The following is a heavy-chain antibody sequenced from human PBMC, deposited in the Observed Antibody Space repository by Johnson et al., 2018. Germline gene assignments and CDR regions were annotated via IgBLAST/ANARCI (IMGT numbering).Heavy chain of an antibody. CDR1: GFTFDDYA. CDR2: ISSSSSYI. D-gene: IGHD3-22*01. Sequence: VQLVQSGGGVVQPGRSLRLSCAASGFTFDDYAMHWVRQAPGKGLEWVSSISSSSSYIYYADPVKGRFTISRDNAKNSLYTQMNSLRAEDTAVYYCETEMTDYYDSSGYSHWGQGTLVTVSS. V-gene: IGHV3-21*01. CDR3: ETEMTDYYDSSGYSH. J-gene: IGHJ1*01.